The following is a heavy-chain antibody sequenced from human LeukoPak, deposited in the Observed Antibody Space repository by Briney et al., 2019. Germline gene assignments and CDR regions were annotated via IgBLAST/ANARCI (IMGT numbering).Heavy chain of an antibody. V-gene: IGHV1-2*02. CDR2: INPNSGGT. CDR1: EYTFTDYY. CDR3: ARGRYFYDSSSYSLDY. Sequence: ASVKVSCKASEYTFTDYYIHWVRQAPGQGLEWMGWINPNSGGTNYAQKFQGRVTMTRDTSISTAYMELSTLRSDDTAMYYCARGRYFYDSSSYSLDYWGHGTLVTVSS. D-gene: IGHD3-22*01. J-gene: IGHJ4*01.